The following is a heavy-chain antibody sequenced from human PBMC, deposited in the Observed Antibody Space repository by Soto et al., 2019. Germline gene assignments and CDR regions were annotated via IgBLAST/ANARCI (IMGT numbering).Heavy chain of an antibody. CDR3: ARDWSYALNY. CDR2: INSDVTDT. V-gene: IGHV3-74*01. CDR1: GFTFSSSW. Sequence: GGSLRLSCAASGFTFSSSWMHWVRQAPGKGLVWVSHINSDVTDTNYADSVKGRFTISRDNAKNTVYLQMNSLRAEDTAVYYCARDWSYALNYWGQGSLVTVSS. D-gene: IGHD3-16*01. J-gene: IGHJ4*02.